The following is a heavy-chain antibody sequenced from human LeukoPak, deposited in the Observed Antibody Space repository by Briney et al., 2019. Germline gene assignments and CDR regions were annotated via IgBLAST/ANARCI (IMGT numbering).Heavy chain of an antibody. CDR3: ARCSGVFGSSGY. CDR1: GFSFSSYS. V-gene: IGHV3-21*01. J-gene: IGHJ4*02. D-gene: IGHD6-6*01. CDR2: ISSGTGSYI. Sequence: GRSLRLSCVASGFSFSSYSMNWVRQAPGKGLEWVSTISSGTGSYIYYADSARGRFTISRDNAKNSLYLQMNSLRAEDTAVYYCARCSGVFGSSGYWGQGTLVTVSS.